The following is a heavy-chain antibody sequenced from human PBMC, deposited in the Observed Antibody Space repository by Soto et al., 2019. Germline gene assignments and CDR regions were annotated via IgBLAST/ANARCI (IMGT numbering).Heavy chain of an antibody. CDR1: GGTFSSYA. J-gene: IGHJ4*02. CDR3: ARDRRVVGDGYNSGVPTRGWRYFDY. V-gene: IGHV1-69*01. Sequence: QVQLVQSGAEVKKPGSSVKVSCKASGGTFSSYAISWVRQAPGQGLEWMGGIIPIFGTANYAQKFQGRVTITAEESTSTAYMELSSLRSEDTAVYYCARDRRVVGDGYNSGVPTRGWRYFDYWGQGTLVTVSS. D-gene: IGHD5-12*01. CDR2: IIPIFGTA.